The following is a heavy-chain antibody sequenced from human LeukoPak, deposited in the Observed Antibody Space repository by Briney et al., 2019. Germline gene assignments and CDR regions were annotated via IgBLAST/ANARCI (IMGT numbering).Heavy chain of an antibody. V-gene: IGHV4-4*07. J-gene: IGHJ5*02. CDR1: GGSISSYS. CDR2: FYISGST. Sequence: SETLSLTCTVSGGSISSYSWSWIRQPAGKGPEWIGRFYISGSTHHSPPLKSRVTVSLDKSRNQFSLKMSSVTAADTAVYYCARDRTGWFDPWGQGILVTVSS. CDR3: ARDRTGWFDP.